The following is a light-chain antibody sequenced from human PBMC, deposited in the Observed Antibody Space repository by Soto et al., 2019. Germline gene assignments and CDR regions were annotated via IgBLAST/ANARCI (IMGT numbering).Light chain of an antibody. CDR3: SLYTTTNTXYV. V-gene: IGLV2-14*01. CDR1: SSYIGGYNF. J-gene: IGLJ1*01. Sequence: QSALTQPASVSGSPGQSITISCTGTSSYIGGYNFVSWYQQHPGKAPKLIIYEVTNRPSGVSDRFSGSKSVNTASLTISGLQAEDEADYYCSLYTTTNTXYVFGTGTKV. CDR2: EVT.